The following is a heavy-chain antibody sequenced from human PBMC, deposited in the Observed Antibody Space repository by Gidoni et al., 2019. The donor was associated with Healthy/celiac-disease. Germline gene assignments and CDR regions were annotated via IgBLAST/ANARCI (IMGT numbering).Heavy chain of an antibody. V-gene: IGHV3-15*01. CDR1: GFTFRNAW. Sequence: EVQLVESGGGLVKPGGSLRLSCAASGFTFRNAWMSWVRQAPGKGLGWVCRIKSKTDGGTTDYAAPVKGRFTISRDDSKNTLYLQMNSLKTEDTAVYYCTTVRRRAEYFQHWGQGTLVTVSS. CDR2: IKSKTDGGTT. CDR3: TTVRRRAEYFQH. J-gene: IGHJ1*01.